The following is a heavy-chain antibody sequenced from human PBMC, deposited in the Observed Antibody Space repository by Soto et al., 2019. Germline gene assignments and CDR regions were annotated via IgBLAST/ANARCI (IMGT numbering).Heavy chain of an antibody. V-gene: IGHV4-61*01. D-gene: IGHD4-17*01. CDR1: GDSISSGTHY. J-gene: IGHJ5*02. Sequence: SETLSLTCTVPGDSISSGTHYWNWIRQHPGKGLEWIGYISSSGNSNYNPSLKSRVTMSVDTSKNQFSLKLNLTSVTAADTAVYYCARSPAYGDYANLDTWGQGTLVTVSS. CDR2: ISSSGNS. CDR3: ARSPAYGDYANLDT.